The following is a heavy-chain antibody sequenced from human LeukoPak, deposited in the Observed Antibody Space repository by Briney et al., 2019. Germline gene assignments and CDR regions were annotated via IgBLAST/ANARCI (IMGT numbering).Heavy chain of an antibody. CDR1: GYTFTGYY. V-gene: IGHV1-2*02. Sequence: EASVKVSCKASGYTFTGYYMHWVRQAPGQGLEWMGCIHLNSGGTNSAQTFQGRVTMTRDTSISTAYMELSRLTSDDTAMYYCARELSGNETFDIWGQGTMVTVSS. J-gene: IGHJ3*02. CDR2: IHLNSGGT. D-gene: IGHD2/OR15-2a*01. CDR3: ARELSGNETFDI.